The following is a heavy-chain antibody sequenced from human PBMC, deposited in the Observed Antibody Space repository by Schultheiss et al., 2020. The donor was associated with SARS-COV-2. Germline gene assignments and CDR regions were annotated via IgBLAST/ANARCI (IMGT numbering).Heavy chain of an antibody. J-gene: IGHJ4*02. CDR1: GFTFSNYW. D-gene: IGHD3-16*01. Sequence: GGSLRLSCAASGFTFSNYWMSWVRQAPGKGLEWVANINQDGSVKYYVDSVKGQFSISRDNAKNSLSLQMNSLRAEDTAVYYCARDHRGVFDYWGQGTLVTVSS. CDR2: INQDGSVK. CDR3: ARDHRGVFDY. V-gene: IGHV3-7*03.